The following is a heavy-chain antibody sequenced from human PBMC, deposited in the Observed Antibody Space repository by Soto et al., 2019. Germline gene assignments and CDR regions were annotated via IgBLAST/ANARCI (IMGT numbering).Heavy chain of an antibody. J-gene: IGHJ4*02. CDR2: IYHSGST. V-gene: IGHV4-30-2*01. CDR3: ASGVVTTLHS. CDR1: GGSISSGGYS. Sequence: QLQLQESGSGLVKPSQTLSLTCAVSGGSISSGGYSWSWLRQPPGKGLEWIGYIYHSGSTYCTPSLKSRVTISVDRSKNQFSLKLCSVTAADTAVYYCASGVVTTLHSWGQGTLVTVSS. D-gene: IGHD2-21*02.